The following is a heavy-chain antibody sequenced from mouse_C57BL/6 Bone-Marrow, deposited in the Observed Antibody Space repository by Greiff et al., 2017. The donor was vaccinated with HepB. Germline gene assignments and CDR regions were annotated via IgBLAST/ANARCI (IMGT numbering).Heavy chain of an antibody. CDR3: ARTGWLLRNFDY. V-gene: IGHV1-4*01. D-gene: IGHD2-3*01. CDR1: GYTFTSYT. Sequence: QVHVKQSGAELARPGASVKMSCKASGYTFTSYTMHWVKQRPGQGLEWIGYINPSSGYTKYNQKFKDKATLTADKSSSTAYMQLSSLTSEDSAVYYCARTGWLLRNFDYWGQGTTLTVSS. J-gene: IGHJ2*01. CDR2: INPSSGYT.